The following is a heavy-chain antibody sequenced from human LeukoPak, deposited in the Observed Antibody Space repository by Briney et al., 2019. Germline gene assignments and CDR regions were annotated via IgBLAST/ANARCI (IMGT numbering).Heavy chain of an antibody. V-gene: IGHV4-61*01. D-gene: IGHD6-13*01. CDR2: IYYSGST. CDR3: AREFGIAAAGYYFDY. CDR1: GGSVSGGSISSYY. Sequence: SETLSLTCTVSGGSVSGGSISSYYWSWIRQAPGKGLEWIGYIYYSGSTNYNPSLKSRVTISVDTSKNQFSLKLSSVTAADTAVYYCAREFGIAAAGYYFDYWGQGTLVTVSS. J-gene: IGHJ4*02.